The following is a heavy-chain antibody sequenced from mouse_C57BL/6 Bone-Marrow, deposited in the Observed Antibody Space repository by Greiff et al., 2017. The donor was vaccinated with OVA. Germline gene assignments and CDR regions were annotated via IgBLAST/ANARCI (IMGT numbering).Heavy chain of an antibody. J-gene: IGHJ2*01. CDR3: ARWGGYYDSRYLDY. CDR1: GYTFTSYG. V-gene: IGHV1-81*01. Sequence: VQLQESGAELARPGASVKLSCKASGYTFTSYGISWVKQRTGQGLEWIGEIYPRSGNTYYNEKFKGKATLTADKSSSTAYMELRSLTSEDSAVYFSARWGGYYDSRYLDYWGQGTTLTVSS. CDR2: IYPRSGNT. D-gene: IGHD2-4*01.